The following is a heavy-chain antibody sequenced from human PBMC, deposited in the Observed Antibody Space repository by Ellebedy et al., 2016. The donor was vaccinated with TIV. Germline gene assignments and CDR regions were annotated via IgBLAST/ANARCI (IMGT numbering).Heavy chain of an antibody. V-gene: IGHV3-7*01. CDR3: ARGGGERLRYSFDV. D-gene: IGHD3-9*01. Sequence: PGGSLRLSCAASGFPLSSFWMSWVRQAPGKGLEWVANTKEDGSEKYYVDSVRGRFTISRDNAKNSLYLQMNSLRDEDTAVYYCARGGGERLRYSFDVWGHGTMVTVSS. CDR2: TKEDGSEK. J-gene: IGHJ3*01. CDR1: GFPLSSFW.